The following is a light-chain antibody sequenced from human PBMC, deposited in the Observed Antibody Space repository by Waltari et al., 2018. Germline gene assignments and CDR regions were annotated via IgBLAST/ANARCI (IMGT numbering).Light chain of an antibody. CDR2: GAS. V-gene: IGKV3-20*01. CDR1: QSVTTS. J-gene: IGKJ4*01. Sequence: EIVLTQSPATLSLSTGERATLPCRASQSVTTSLNWYQQKPGQAPRLLIYGASSRATGIPDRFSGSGSGTDFTLTISRLEPEDFAVYYCQQYDSIVLTFGGGTRVEI. CDR3: QQYDSIVLT.